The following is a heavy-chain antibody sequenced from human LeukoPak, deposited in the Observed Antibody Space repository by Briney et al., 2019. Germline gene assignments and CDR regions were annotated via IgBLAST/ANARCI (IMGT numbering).Heavy chain of an antibody. V-gene: IGHV3-30-3*01. CDR3: ASEVGYRSLGY. CDR2: ISYDGATK. CDR1: GFTFRIYA. Sequence: QPGGSLRLSCAASGFTFRIYAIHWVRQAPGKGLEWVSFISYDGATKYYADSVKGRFTISRDNSKDTLYLQMNSLRTEDTGLYHCASEVGYRSLGYLGQGTLVTVSS. J-gene: IGHJ4*02. D-gene: IGHD3-3*01.